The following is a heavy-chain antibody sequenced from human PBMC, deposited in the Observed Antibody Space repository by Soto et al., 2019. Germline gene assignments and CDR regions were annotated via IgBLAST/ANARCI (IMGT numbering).Heavy chain of an antibody. Sequence: GGSLRLSCAASGFTFSINDMHWVRQAPGRGLEWVAVISNDGNNKYYADSVKGRFTLSRDNSKNMVYLQMNSLRVEDTAVYFCAKDHQTYNWDYLFDSWGPGTLVTVSS. V-gene: IGHV3-30*18. D-gene: IGHD1-7*01. J-gene: IGHJ4*02. CDR2: ISNDGNNK. CDR1: GFTFSIND. CDR3: AKDHQTYNWDYLFDS.